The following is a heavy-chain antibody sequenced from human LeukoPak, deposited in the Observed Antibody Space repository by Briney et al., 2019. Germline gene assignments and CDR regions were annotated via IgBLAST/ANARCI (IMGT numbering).Heavy chain of an antibody. CDR2: ISSSGTTI. V-gene: IGHV3-11*04. D-gene: IGHD3-9*01. Sequence: PGGSLRLSCAVSGFTFSDYYMSWIRQAPGKGLEWVSYISSSGTTIYYADSVKGRFTISRDNAKNSLYLQMNSLRAEDTAVYYCARFGRYFDWLFGDYWGQGTLVTVSS. J-gene: IGHJ4*02. CDR3: ARFGRYFDWLFGDY. CDR1: GFTFSDYY.